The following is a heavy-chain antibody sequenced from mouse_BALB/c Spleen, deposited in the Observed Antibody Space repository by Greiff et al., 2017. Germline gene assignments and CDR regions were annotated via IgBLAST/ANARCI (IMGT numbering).Heavy chain of an antibody. J-gene: IGHJ4*01. Sequence: QVQLQQSGPGLVAPSQCLSITCTVSGYSLTSYGVHWVSQHPGKGLEWLGVIWAGGSTNYNSALMSRLIISKDNSKTQVFLIMNSLQTDDTAMYYCAKGDGGYYAMDYWGQGTSVTVSS. CDR1: GYSLTSYG. CDR3: AKGDGGYYAMDY. D-gene: IGHD2-3*01. V-gene: IGHV2-9*02. CDR2: IWAGGST.